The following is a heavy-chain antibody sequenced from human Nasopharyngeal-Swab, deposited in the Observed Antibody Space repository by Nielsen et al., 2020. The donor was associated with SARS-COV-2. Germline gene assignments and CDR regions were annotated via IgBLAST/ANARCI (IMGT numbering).Heavy chain of an antibody. J-gene: IGHJ6*02. Sequence: GESLKIFCAASGFTFSSYGMHWVRQAPGKGLEWVAVIWYDGSNKYYADSVKGRFTISRDNSKNTLYLQMNSLRAEDTAVYYYARVLEDIVVVPAAISYYYGMDVWGQGTTVTVSS. CDR3: ARVLEDIVVVPAAISYYYGMDV. V-gene: IGHV3-33*01. D-gene: IGHD2-2*02. CDR1: GFTFSSYG. CDR2: IWYDGSNK.